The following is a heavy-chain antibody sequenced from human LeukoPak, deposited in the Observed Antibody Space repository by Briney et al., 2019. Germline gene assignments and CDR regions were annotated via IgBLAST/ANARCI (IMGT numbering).Heavy chain of an antibody. D-gene: IGHD3-10*01. V-gene: IGHV1-69*13. CDR1: GGTFSSYA. Sequence: GASVKVSCKASGGTFSSYAISWVRQAPGQGLEWMGGIIPIFGTANYAQKFQGRVTITADESTSTAYMELRSLRSDDTAVYYCAREHGSGSYSSNWFDPWGQGTLVTVSS. CDR2: IIPIFGTA. J-gene: IGHJ5*02. CDR3: AREHGSGSYSSNWFDP.